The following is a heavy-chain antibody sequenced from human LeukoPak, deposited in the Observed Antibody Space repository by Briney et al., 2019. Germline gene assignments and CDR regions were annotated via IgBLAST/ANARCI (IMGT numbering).Heavy chain of an antibody. CDR1: GFPFGSLA. J-gene: IGHJ5*02. D-gene: IGHD3-10*01. Sequence: PGESLRLSCAASGFPFGSLAMKWVRQAPGKGLEWVSVISSSGTSKYYIYSVEDRFTISRDNSNNTLYLQMYNLRADDTAVYFCAKSWWFGSARGDLWGQGALVTVS. CDR3: AKSWWFGSARGDL. CDR2: ISSSGTSK. V-gene: IGHV3-23*01.